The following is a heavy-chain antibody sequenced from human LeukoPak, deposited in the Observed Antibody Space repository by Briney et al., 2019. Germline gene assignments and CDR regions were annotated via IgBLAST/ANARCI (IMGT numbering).Heavy chain of an antibody. J-gene: IGHJ4*02. CDR3: AGQVARTSRAYFDY. V-gene: IGHV3-30*02. Sequence: GGSLRLSCAASGFTFSNYGIHWVRQAPGKGLEWVAFVRSDGGIKYYADSVKGRFTISRDNSKNTLYLQMNSLRAEDTAVYYCAGQVARTSRAYFDYWGQGTLVAVSS. CDR1: GFTFSNYG. CDR2: VRSDGGIK. D-gene: IGHD2-15*01.